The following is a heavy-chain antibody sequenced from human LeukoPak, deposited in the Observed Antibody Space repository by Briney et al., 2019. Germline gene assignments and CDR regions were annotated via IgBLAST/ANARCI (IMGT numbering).Heavy chain of an antibody. J-gene: IGHJ4*02. V-gene: IGHV4-34*01. CDR3: AKYYDSSGYFNY. CDR2: INHSGST. D-gene: IGHD3-22*01. Sequence: SETLSLTCTVSGGSISSYYWSWIRQPPGKGLEWIGEINHSGSTNYNPSLKSRVTISVDTSKNQFSLKLSSVTAAGTAVYYCAKYYDSSGYFNYWGQGTLVTVSS. CDR1: GGSISSYY.